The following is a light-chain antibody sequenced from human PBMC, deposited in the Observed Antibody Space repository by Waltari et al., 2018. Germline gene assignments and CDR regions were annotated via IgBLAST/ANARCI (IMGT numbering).Light chain of an antibody. CDR2: AAS. J-gene: IGKJ4*01. CDR1: QGISNS. CDR3: QQYYSTLLT. Sequence: DIQMTQSPSSLSASVGDRVTIYCRASQGISNSLAWYQQKPGKAPKLLVYAASRLEGGVPSRFSGRGSGTDYTLPINSLQPEDFATYYCQQYYSTLLTFGGGTKVEIK. V-gene: IGKV1-NL1*01.